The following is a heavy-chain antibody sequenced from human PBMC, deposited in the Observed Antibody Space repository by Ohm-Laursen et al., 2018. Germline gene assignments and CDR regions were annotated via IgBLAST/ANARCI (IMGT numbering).Heavy chain of an antibody. Sequence: SLRLSCAASGFTFSSYSMNWVRQAPGKGLEWVSYISSSSSTIYYADSVKGRFTISRDNSKNMLYLQMNSLRAEDTAVYYCAKGTTDVDYWGQGTLVTVSS. D-gene: IGHD1-1*01. CDR2: ISSSSSTI. CDR1: GFTFSSYS. CDR3: AKGTTDVDY. J-gene: IGHJ4*02. V-gene: IGHV3-48*01.